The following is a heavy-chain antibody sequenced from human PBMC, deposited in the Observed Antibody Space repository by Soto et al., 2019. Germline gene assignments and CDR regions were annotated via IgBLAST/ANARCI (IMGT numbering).Heavy chain of an antibody. V-gene: IGHV1-69*01. CDR1: GGTFSSYA. CDR2: IIHIFGTA. Sequence: QVQLVQSGAEVKKPGSSVKVSCKASGGTFSSYAISWVRQAPGQGLEWMGGIIHIFGTANYAQKVQGRVTITADESTSTAYMELSSMRSEDTAVYYCARVTSPHEGAALGMDVWGQGTTVTVSS. J-gene: IGHJ6*02. D-gene: IGHD6-6*01. CDR3: ARVTSPHEGAALGMDV.